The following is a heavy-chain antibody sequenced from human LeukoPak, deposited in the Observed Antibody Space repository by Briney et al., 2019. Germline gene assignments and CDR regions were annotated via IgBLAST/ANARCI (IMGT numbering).Heavy chain of an antibody. J-gene: IGHJ4*02. V-gene: IGHV3-74*01. Sequence: GGSLRLSCAASGFTFSSYWMHWVRQAPGKGLEWVSRINTDGSITNYADSVKGRFTISRDDAKNTLYLQMNSLGGEDTAIYYCTGGGTGWYSDYWGQGTLVTVSS. CDR3: TGGGTGWYSDY. CDR2: INTDGSIT. D-gene: IGHD6-19*01. CDR1: GFTFSSYW.